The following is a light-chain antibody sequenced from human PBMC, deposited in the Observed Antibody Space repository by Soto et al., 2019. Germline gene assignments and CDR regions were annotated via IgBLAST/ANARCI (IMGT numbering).Light chain of an antibody. J-gene: IGKJ1*01. V-gene: IGKV3-20*01. CDR1: QSVGSNY. Sequence: EIVLTQSPGTLSLSPGERATLSCRASQSVGSNYLAWYQQKPGQAPRLLIYGASSRATGIPDRFSGSGSVTDFTLTISRLQPEDFAVYYCQQYGNSPWTFGQGTKVEIK. CDR2: GAS. CDR3: QQYGNSPWT.